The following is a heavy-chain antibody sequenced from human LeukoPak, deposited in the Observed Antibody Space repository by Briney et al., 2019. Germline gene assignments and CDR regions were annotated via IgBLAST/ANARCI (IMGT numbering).Heavy chain of an antibody. Sequence: SETLSLTCTVSGGSIRSGSYYWSWIRQPAGKGLEWIGHIYTRGTTNYNPSVKSRVTVSLDTSKNQISLKLSSVTAADTAIYYCARVYTVMGATTVDHYHYYMDVWGKGTTVAVSS. CDR2: IYTRGTT. CDR3: ARVYTVMGATTVDHYHYYMDV. CDR1: GGSIRSGSYY. V-gene: IGHV4-61*09. D-gene: IGHD5-18*01. J-gene: IGHJ6*03.